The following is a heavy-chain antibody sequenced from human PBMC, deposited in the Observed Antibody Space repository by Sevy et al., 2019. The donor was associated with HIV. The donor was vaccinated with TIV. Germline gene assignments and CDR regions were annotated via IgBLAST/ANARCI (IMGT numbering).Heavy chain of an antibody. J-gene: IGHJ4*02. CDR3: VREGVGGYSYSLDC. Sequence: GGSLRLSCAASGFTFSNYAMYWVRQAPGKGLEWVAVISYDGNNKDYRDSVKGRFTISRDNSKNTLYLQMNSMRAEDTAVYYCVREGVGGYSYSLDCWGQGTLVTVSS. CDR2: ISYDGNNK. CDR1: GFTFSNYA. V-gene: IGHV3-30*04. D-gene: IGHD5-18*01.